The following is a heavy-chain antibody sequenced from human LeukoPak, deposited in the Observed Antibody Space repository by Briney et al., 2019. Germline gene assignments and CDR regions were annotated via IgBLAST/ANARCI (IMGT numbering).Heavy chain of an antibody. CDR1: EFTFSSYS. Sequence: GGSLRLSCAASEFTFSSYSMNWVRQAPGKGLEWVSHISSSSNTIYYADSVKGRFTISRDNAKNSMYLQMNSLRAEDTAVYYCARVQRVLRYWNYWGQGTLVTVSS. J-gene: IGHJ4*02. D-gene: IGHD3-9*01. CDR2: ISSSSNTI. V-gene: IGHV3-48*04. CDR3: ARVQRVLRYWNY.